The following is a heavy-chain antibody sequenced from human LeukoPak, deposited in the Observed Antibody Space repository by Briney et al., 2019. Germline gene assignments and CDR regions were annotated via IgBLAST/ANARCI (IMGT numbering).Heavy chain of an antibody. Sequence: ASVKVSCKAPGYTFTSYGISWVRQAPGQGLEWMGWISAYNGNTNYAQKLQGRVTMTTDTSTSTAYMELRSLRSDDTAVYYCARDNDYYDSSGYCLFDYWGQGTLVTVSS. CDR3: ARDNDYYDSSGYCLFDY. CDR1: GYTFTSYG. J-gene: IGHJ4*02. D-gene: IGHD3-22*01. CDR2: ISAYNGNT. V-gene: IGHV1-18*01.